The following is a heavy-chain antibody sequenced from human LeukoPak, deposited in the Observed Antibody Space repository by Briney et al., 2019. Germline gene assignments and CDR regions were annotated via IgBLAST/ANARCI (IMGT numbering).Heavy chain of an antibody. CDR3: ARDRPPQIVVVITKCYGMDV. V-gene: IGHV1-69*13. J-gene: IGHJ6*02. D-gene: IGHD3-22*01. Sequence: SVKVSCKASGGTLSSYAISWVRQAPGHGLEWMGGSVPIFATANCAQKLQGRVTITADESTSTAYMELSSLRSEDTAVYYCARDRPPQIVVVITKCYGMDVWGQGTTVTVSS. CDR1: GGTLSSYA. CDR2: SVPIFATA.